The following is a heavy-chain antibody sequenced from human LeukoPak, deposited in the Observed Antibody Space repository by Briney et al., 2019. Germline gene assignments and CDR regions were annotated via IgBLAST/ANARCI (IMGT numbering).Heavy chain of an antibody. Sequence: SETLSLTCTVSGGSISSYYWSWIRQPPGKELEWIGYIYYSGSTNYNPSLKSRVTISVDTSKNQFSLKLSSVAAADTAVYYCARLGFSFFHYYYGMDVWGQGTTVTVSS. CDR1: GGSISSYY. CDR3: ARLGFSFFHYYYGMDV. J-gene: IGHJ6*02. D-gene: IGHD2/OR15-2a*01. CDR2: IYYSGST. V-gene: IGHV4-59*08.